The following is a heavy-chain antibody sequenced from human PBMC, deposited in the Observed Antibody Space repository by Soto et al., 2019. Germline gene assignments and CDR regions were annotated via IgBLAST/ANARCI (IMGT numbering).Heavy chain of an antibody. V-gene: IGHV4-31*03. D-gene: IGHD3-10*01. J-gene: IGHJ5*02. CDR3: ARESYGLGMVRGEWFDP. CDR1: GGSISSGGYY. Sequence: PSETLSLTCTVSGGSISSGGYYWSWIRQHPGKGLEWIGYIYYSGSTYYNPSLKSRVTISVDTSKNQFSLKLSSVTAADTAVYYCARESYGLGMVRGEWFDPWGQGTMVTVYS. CDR2: IYYSGST.